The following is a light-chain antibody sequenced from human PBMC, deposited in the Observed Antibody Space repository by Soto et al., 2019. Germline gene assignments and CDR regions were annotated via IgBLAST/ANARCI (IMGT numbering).Light chain of an antibody. CDR3: QYYNDYCWT. Sequence: DIQLTQSPSTLSASVGDRVTITCRASQTISSWLAWYQQKPGKAPNLLIYETSNLESGVPSRFSGSGSGTEFTRTISSLQPDDFATYYCQYYNDYCWTFVQGTKVEMK. V-gene: IGKV1-5*03. J-gene: IGKJ1*01. CDR2: ETS. CDR1: QTISSW.